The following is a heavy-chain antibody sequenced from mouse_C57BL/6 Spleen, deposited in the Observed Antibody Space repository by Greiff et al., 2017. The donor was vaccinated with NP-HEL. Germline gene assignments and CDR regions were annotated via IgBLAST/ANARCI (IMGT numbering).Heavy chain of an antibody. D-gene: IGHD2-2*01. CDR2: IDPSDSYT. CDR1: GYTFTSYW. CDR3: ARGYGYDGYWYFDV. J-gene: IGHJ1*03. V-gene: IGHV1-50*01. Sequence: QVQLQQSGAELVKPGASVKLSCKASGYTFTSYWMQWVKQRPGQGLEWIGEIDPSDSYTNYNQKFKGKATLTVDTSSSTAYMQLSSLTSEDSAVYYCARGYGYDGYWYFDVWGTGTTVTVSS.